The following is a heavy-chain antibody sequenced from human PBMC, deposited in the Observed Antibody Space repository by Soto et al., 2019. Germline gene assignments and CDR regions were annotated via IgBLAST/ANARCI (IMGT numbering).Heavy chain of an antibody. CDR1: GFTFSSSW. CDR3: AKVRYEGDYYYYYGMDV. Sequence: GGSLRLSCAASGFTFSSSWMSWVRQAPGKGLEWVADIDPVGSQVVYVASVMGRFTVSRDNAKKSLFLQMNSLRAEDTAVYYCAKVRYEGDYYYYYGMDVWGQGTTVTVSS. J-gene: IGHJ6*02. D-gene: IGHD3-9*01. V-gene: IGHV3-7*01. CDR2: IDPVGSQV.